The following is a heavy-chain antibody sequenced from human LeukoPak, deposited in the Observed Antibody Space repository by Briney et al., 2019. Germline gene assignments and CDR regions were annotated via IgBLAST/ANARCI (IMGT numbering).Heavy chain of an antibody. D-gene: IGHD1-1*01. Sequence: AGSLRLSCAASGFTFSSYSMNWLRQAPGKGLEWVSSISSSSSYIYYAVSVKGRFTISRDNAKNSLYLQMNSLRAEDTAVYYCARDDWNDRDFDYWGQGTLVTVSS. CDR1: GFTFSSYS. V-gene: IGHV3-21*01. J-gene: IGHJ4*02. CDR3: ARDDWNDRDFDY. CDR2: ISSSSSYI.